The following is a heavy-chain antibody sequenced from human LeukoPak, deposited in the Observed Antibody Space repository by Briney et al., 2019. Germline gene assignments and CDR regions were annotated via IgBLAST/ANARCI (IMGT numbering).Heavy chain of an antibody. CDR3: ARDPGREYYGSGGLAFDI. CDR2: IYTSGST. V-gene: IGHV4-4*07. J-gene: IGHJ3*02. Sequence: PSETLSLTCTVSGGSISSYYWSWIRQPAGKGLEWIGRIYTSGSTSYNPSLKSRVTMSVDTSKNQFSLKLSSVTAADTAVYYCARDPGREYYGSGGLAFDIWGQGTMVTVSS. D-gene: IGHD3-10*01. CDR1: GGSISSYY.